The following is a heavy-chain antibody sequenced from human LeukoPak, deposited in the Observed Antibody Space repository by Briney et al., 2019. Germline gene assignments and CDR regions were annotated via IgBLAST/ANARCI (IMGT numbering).Heavy chain of an antibody. D-gene: IGHD4-17*01. CDR3: ARYGDYEGPY. CDR2: IKPDGSEK. CDR1: GFTFSSYS. J-gene: IGHJ4*02. V-gene: IGHV3-7*01. Sequence: PGGSLRLSCAGSGFTFSSYSMNWVRQAPGKGLEWVANIKPDGSEKFYVDSVKGRFTISRDNARNSLFLQMNSLTGEDTALYYCARYGDYEGPYWGQGALVTVSS.